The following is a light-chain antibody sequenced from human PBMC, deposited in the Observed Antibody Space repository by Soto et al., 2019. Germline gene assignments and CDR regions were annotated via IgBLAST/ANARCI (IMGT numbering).Light chain of an antibody. CDR3: MQGTHWPIA. CDR2: QVS. CDR1: QGLVYSDGNIY. V-gene: IGKV2-30*01. J-gene: IGKJ5*01. Sequence: DVVMTQSPLSLPVTLGHPASISCRSSQGLVYSDGNIYVNWFQQRPGQSPRRLIYQVSNRDSGVPDRFSGSGAGTDFTLKISRVEAEDVGVYYCMQGTHWPIAFGQGTRLEIK.